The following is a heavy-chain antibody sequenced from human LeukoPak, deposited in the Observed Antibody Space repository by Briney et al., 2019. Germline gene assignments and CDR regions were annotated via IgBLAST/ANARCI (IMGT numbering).Heavy chain of an antibody. CDR1: GYTFTSYG. D-gene: IGHD2-2*01. J-gene: IGHJ4*02. CDR3: ARDQCSSTNCCAHYFDY. V-gene: IGHV1-18*01. Sequence: ASVKVSCKASGYTFTSYGISWVRQAPGQGLEWMGWISAYNGNTNYVQKLQGRVTMTTDTSTSTAYMELRSLRSDDTAVYYCARDQCSSTNCCAHYFDYWGQGTLVTVSS. CDR2: ISAYNGNT.